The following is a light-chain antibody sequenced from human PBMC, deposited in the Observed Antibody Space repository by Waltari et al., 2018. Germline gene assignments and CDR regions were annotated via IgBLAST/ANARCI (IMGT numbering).Light chain of an antibody. Sequence: ERAILSCRASQDVTTNLAWYQQKPGQALRVLIYDASTRATGIPARFSGSGSGAEFTLTISSLQSEDSAVYYCQQYHNWPPLTFGGGTNVEIK. V-gene: IGKV3-15*01. J-gene: IGKJ4*01. CDR2: DAS. CDR3: QQYHNWPPLT. CDR1: QDVTTN.